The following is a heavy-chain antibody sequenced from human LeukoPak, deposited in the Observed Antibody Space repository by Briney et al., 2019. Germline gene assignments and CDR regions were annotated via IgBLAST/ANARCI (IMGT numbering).Heavy chain of an antibody. V-gene: IGHV1-69*06. CDR1: GGTFSSYA. J-gene: IGHJ4*02. CDR2: IIPIFGTV. CDR3: ASGRTDIVVVPATLRNYYFDY. Sequence: SVKVSCKASGGTFSSYAISWVRQAPGQGLEWMGGIIPIFGTVNYAQKFQGRVTITADKSTSTAYMELSSLRSEDTAVYFCASGRTDIVVVPATLRNYYFDYWGQGTLVTVSS. D-gene: IGHD2-2*01.